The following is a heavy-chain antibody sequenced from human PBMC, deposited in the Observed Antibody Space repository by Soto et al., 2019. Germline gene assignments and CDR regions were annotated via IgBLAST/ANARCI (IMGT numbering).Heavy chain of an antibody. CDR2: IYPGDSDT. V-gene: IGHV5-51*01. CDR1: GYSFNSYW. CDR3: ARKGIFLLEQAATYLFYGMDF. J-gene: IGHJ6*02. Sequence: GASLTISYKGSGYSFNSYWIGWVRQMPEKVLEWTGIIYPGDSDTRYSPSLQGQVTISADKSISTAYLQSRRLKALDTAKHYWARKGIFLLEQAATYLFYGMDFWGQGTTATVSS. D-gene: IGHD3-10*01.